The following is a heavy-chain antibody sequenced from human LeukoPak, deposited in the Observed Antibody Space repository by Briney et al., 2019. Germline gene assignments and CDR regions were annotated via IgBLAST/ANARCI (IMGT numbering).Heavy chain of an antibody. CDR2: ISGSGGST. Sequence: PGGSLRPSCAASGFTFSSYAMSWVRQAPGKGLEWVSAISGSGGSTYYADSVKGRFTISRDNSKNTLYLQMNSLRAENTAVYYCAKSLYDFWSGYPNDYWGQGTLVTVSS. J-gene: IGHJ4*02. CDR1: GFTFSSYA. CDR3: AKSLYDFWSGYPNDY. D-gene: IGHD3-3*01. V-gene: IGHV3-23*01.